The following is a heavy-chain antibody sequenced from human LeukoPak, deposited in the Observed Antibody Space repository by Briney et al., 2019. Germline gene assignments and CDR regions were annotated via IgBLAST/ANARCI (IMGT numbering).Heavy chain of an antibody. V-gene: IGHV3-23*01. D-gene: IGHD3-16*01. J-gene: IGHJ4*02. Sequence: PGGSLRLSCAAPGFTFSSYTMSWVRQAPGKGLEWVSTITTSDGNTYYADSVKGRFTVSRDNSKNTLFLQMNSLRAEDTAVYYCAKVSGGYFDYWGQGTLVTVSS. CDR3: AKVSGGYFDY. CDR2: ITTSDGNT. CDR1: GFTFSSYT.